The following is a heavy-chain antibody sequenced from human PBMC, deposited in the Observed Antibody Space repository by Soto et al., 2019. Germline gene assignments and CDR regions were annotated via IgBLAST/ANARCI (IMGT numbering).Heavy chain of an antibody. J-gene: IGHJ4*02. CDR3: ARGMTPPGTPAWYYFDS. CDR1: GASITSSSY. Sequence: SETLSLTCTVSGASITSSSYWSWIRQPAGKGLEWIGRFSLSGTTNYNPSLRSRVTMSADVSKNQFSLRLTSVTAADTALYYCARGMTPPGTPAWYYFDSWGQGTLVTVSS. CDR2: FSLSGTT. V-gene: IGHV4-4*07. D-gene: IGHD6-13*01.